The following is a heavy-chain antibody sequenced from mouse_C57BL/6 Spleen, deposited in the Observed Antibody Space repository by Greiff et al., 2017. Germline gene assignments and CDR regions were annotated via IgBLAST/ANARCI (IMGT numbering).Heavy chain of an antibody. J-gene: IGHJ2*01. CDR2: ISSGGSYT. CDR3: ARGDYYGSSDY. V-gene: IGHV5-6*01. Sequence: EVKLVESGGDLVKPGGSLKLSCAASGFTFSSYGMSWVRQTPDKRLEWVATISSGGSYTYYPDSVKGRFTISRDNAKNTLYLQMSSLKSEDTAMYYCARGDYYGSSDYWGQGTTLTVSS. D-gene: IGHD1-1*01. CDR1: GFTFSSYG.